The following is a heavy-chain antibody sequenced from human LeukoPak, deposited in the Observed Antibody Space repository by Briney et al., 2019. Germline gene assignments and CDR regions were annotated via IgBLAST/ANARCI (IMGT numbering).Heavy chain of an antibody. CDR1: GFPFNTCD. CDR3: ATGGYNYVY. D-gene: IGHD5-24*01. Sequence: PGGSLRLSCAASGFPFNTCDMNWVRQAPGKGLEWVSYISRTGGTIYYADSVKGRFTISRDNTKNSLFLQMHSLRAEDTALYYCATGGYNYVYWGRGTLVTVSS. CDR2: ISRTGGTI. V-gene: IGHV3-48*03. J-gene: IGHJ4*02.